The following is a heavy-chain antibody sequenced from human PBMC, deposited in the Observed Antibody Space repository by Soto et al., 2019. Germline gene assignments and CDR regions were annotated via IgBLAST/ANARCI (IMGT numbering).Heavy chain of an antibody. Sequence: SETLSLTCTVSGGSISSYYWSWIRQPPGKGLEWIGYIYYSGSTNYNPSLKSRVTISVDTSKNQFSLKLSSVTAADTAVYYCARDQKTPDYYYYYGMDVWGQGTTVTVSS. CDR2: IYYSGST. CDR1: GGSISSYY. V-gene: IGHV4-59*01. J-gene: IGHJ6*02. CDR3: ARDQKTPDYYYYYGMDV.